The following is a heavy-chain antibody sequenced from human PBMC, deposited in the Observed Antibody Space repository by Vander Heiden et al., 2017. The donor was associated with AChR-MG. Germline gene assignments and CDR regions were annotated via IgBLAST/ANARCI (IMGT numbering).Heavy chain of an antibody. J-gene: IGHJ4*02. CDR2: MSYDGTNE. CDR1: GFTFSTYA. Sequence: QVQLVESGGGVVQPGRSLRLSCAASGFTFSTYAMHWVRRAPGRGLEWVAVMSYDGTNEYYSDSVRGRFTISRDTSKNTLYLQMNSLRPEDTAMYYCARPPRGRSYFDFWGQGTLVTVSS. CDR3: ARPPRGRSYFDF. V-gene: IGHV3-30-3*01.